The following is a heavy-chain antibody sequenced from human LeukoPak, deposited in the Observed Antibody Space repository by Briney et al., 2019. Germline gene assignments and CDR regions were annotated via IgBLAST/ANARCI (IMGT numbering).Heavy chain of an antibody. V-gene: IGHV1-46*01. D-gene: IGHD6-19*01. Sequence: ASVKVSCKASGYTFTSYYMHWVRQAPGQGLEWIGIINPSGGSTSYPQKFQGRVTMTRDTSTSTVYMELSRLRSEDTAVYYCASSGYSSGCAGYWGQGTLVTVSS. CDR1: GYTFTSYY. CDR2: INPSGGST. J-gene: IGHJ4*02. CDR3: ASSGYSSGCAGY.